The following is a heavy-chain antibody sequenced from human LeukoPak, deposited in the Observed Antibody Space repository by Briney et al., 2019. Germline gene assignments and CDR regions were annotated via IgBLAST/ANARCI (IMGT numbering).Heavy chain of an antibody. CDR2: IYYSGST. CDR1: GGSISSGGYY. CDR3: ARIPNQSKYSIGNY. J-gene: IGHJ4*02. D-gene: IGHD1-14*01. Sequence: SQTLSLTCTVSGGSISSGGYYWSWIRQHPGKGLEWIGYIYYSGSTYYNPSLKSRVTISVDTSKNQFSLKLSSVTAADTAVYYCARIPNQSKYSIGNYWGQGALVTVSS. V-gene: IGHV4-31*03.